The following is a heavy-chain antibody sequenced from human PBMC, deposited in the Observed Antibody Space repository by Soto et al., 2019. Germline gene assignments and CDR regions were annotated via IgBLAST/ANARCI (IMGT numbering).Heavy chain of an antibody. CDR2: IIPIFGTA. V-gene: IGHV1-69*01. Sequence: QVQLVQSGAEVQKPGSSVKVSCKASGGTFSSYAISWVRQAPGQGLEWMGGIIPIFGTANYAQKFQGRVTLTADESTSTAYMELSSLSSEDTAVYYCARFLRITIFGVGPGENGFDPWGQGTLVTVSS. J-gene: IGHJ5*02. D-gene: IGHD3-3*01. CDR1: GGTFSSYA. CDR3: ARFLRITIFGVGPGENGFDP.